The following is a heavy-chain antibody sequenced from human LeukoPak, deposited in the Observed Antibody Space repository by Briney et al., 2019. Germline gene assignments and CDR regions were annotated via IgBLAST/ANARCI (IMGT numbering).Heavy chain of an antibody. D-gene: IGHD6-19*01. V-gene: IGHV3-7*01. CDR3: AGLGVAEDDAFDI. Sequence: QAGGSLRLSCAASGFTFRKYWMSWVRQVPGKGREWLANIKQDGSEKYYVDSVKGRFTISRDNAKNSLYLQMNSLRAEDTALYYCAGLGVAEDDAFDIWGQGTMVTVSS. CDR1: GFTFRKYW. CDR2: IKQDGSEK. J-gene: IGHJ3*02.